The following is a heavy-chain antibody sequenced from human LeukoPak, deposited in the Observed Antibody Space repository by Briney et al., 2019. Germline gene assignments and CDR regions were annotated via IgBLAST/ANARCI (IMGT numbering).Heavy chain of an antibody. CDR2: IIPIFGTA. Sequence: SVKVSCKASGGTFSTYAISWVRQSPGQGLEWMGGIIPIFGTANYAQKFQGRVTITADESTSTAYMELSSLRSEDTAVYYCARDSSEFRSLTPHWGQGTLVTVSS. CDR1: GGTFSTYA. CDR3: ARDSSEFRSLTPH. D-gene: IGHD2-15*01. J-gene: IGHJ1*01. V-gene: IGHV1-69*13.